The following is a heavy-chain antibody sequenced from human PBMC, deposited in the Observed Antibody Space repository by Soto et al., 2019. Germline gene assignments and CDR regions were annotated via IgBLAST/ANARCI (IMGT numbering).Heavy chain of an antibody. Sequence: GSLRLSCAASGFTFRNYGMHWVRQAPGKGLEWVAAILYDGSNTYYADSVKGRFTISRDNSKNTLYLEMNSLRPEDTAVYHGAKSRDGYSCYYFYGMDFSGQGTTVTVSS. D-gene: IGHD4-4*01. CDR3: AKSRDGYSCYYFYGMDF. CDR1: GFTFRNYG. V-gene: IGHV3-30*18. CDR2: ILYDGSNT. J-gene: IGHJ6*02.